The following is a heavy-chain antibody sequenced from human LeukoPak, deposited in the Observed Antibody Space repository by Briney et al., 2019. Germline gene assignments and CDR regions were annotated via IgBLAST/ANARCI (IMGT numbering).Heavy chain of an antibody. CDR2: ISYDGSNK. CDR3: AKDQGSLPELLVDY. Sequence: GGSLRLSCAASGFTFSSYGMHWVRQAPGKGLGWVAVISYDGSNKYYADSVKGRFTISRDNSKNTLYLQMNSLRAEDTAVYYCAKDQGSLPELLVDYWGQGTLVTVSS. D-gene: IGHD1-26*01. CDR1: GFTFSSYG. V-gene: IGHV3-30*18. J-gene: IGHJ4*02.